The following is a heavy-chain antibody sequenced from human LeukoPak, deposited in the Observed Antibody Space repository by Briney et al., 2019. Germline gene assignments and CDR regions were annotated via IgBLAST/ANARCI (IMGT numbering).Heavy chain of an antibody. J-gene: IGHJ4*02. CDR1: GFTFSNYW. Sequence: GGSLRLSCAASGFTFSNYWMHWVRQAPGKGLVWVSRINSDGSSTSYADSVEGRFTISRDHAKNTLYLQMNSLRAEDTAVYYCVRDRDLPVAGNGFDSWGQGTLVTVSS. D-gene: IGHD6-19*01. V-gene: IGHV3-74*01. CDR2: INSDGSST. CDR3: VRDRDLPVAGNGFDS.